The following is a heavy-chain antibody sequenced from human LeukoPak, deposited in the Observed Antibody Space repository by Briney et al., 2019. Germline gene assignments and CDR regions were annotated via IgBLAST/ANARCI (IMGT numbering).Heavy chain of an antibody. J-gene: IGHJ2*01. D-gene: IGHD1-26*01. Sequence: SETLPLTCTVSGGSISSSSYYWGWIRQPPGKGLEWIGSIYYSGSTYYNPSLKSRVTISVDTSKNQFSLKLSSVTAADTAVCYCARANRIVGATTNYWYLDLWGRGTLVTVSS. CDR1: GGSISSSSYY. V-gene: IGHV4-39*01. CDR2: IYYSGST. CDR3: ARANRIVGATTNYWYLDL.